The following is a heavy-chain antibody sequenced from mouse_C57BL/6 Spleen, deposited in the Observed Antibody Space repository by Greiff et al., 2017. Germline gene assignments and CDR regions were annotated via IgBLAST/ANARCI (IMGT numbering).Heavy chain of an antibody. Sequence: QVQLKQSGAELVRPGTSVKVSCKASGYAFTNYLIGWVKQRPGQGLEWIGVINPGSGGTNYNEKFKGKATLTADKSSSTAYMQLSSLTSADSAVYCCARSPGFAYRGQGTLVTVAA. CDR2: INPGSGGT. V-gene: IGHV1-54*01. CDR1: GYAFTNYL. CDR3: ARSPGFAY. J-gene: IGHJ3*01.